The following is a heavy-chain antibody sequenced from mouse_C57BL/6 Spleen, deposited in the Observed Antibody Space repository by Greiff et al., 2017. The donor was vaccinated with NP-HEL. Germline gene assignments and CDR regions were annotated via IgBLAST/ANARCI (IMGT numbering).Heavy chain of an antibody. CDR1: GYTFTSYW. CDR3: ARSILSTMVTTGRYFDY. CDR2: IHPNSGST. J-gene: IGHJ2*01. D-gene: IGHD2-2*01. V-gene: IGHV1-64*01. Sequence: QVQLQQPGAELVKPGASVKMSCKASGYTFTSYWITWVKQRPGQGLEWIGMIHPNSGSTNYNEKFKSKATLTVDKSSSTAYMQLSSLTSEDSAVYYCARSILSTMVTTGRYFDYWGQGTTLTVSS.